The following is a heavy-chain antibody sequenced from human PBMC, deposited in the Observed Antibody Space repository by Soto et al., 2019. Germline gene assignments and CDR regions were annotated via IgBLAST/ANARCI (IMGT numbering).Heavy chain of an antibody. CDR3: ARATVGTYYCYY. CDR2: TRDKTHSYTT. D-gene: IGHD3-16*01. CDR1: GFTFSNHY. Sequence: GGSMRLSCAASGFTFSNHYMDWVRQDPGKGLEWVGRTRDKTHSYTTEYAASVKGRFTISRDDSKSSLYLQMNSLKSEDTDVYYCARATVGTYYCYYWGQGTLFILYS. J-gene: IGHJ4*02. V-gene: IGHV3-72*01.